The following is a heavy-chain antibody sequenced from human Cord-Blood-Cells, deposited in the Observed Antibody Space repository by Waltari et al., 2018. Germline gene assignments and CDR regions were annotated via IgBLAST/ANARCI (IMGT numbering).Heavy chain of an antibody. Sequence: EVQLVESGGGLVKPGGSLRLSCAASGFTFSNAWMSWVGQAPGKGLEWVGRIKSKTDGGTTDYAAPVKGRFTISRDDSKNTLDLQMNSLKTEDTAVYYCTTDFTDIVVVPAPNWFDPWGQGTLVTVSS. V-gene: IGHV3-15*01. CDR1: GFTFSNAW. CDR2: IKSKTDGGTT. D-gene: IGHD2-2*01. CDR3: TTDFTDIVVVPAPNWFDP. J-gene: IGHJ5*02.